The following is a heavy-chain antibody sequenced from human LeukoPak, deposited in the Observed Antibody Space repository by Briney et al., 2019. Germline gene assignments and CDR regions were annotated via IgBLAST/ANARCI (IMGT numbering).Heavy chain of an antibody. J-gene: IGHJ4*02. CDR2: ISGSVVST. D-gene: IGHD2-15*01. Sequence: GGSLRLSCAASGFTFSSYAMSWVRQAPGKGLEWVSGISGSVVSTYYADSVKGRFTISRDNSKNMLYLQMNSLRAEDPAVYYCAKRSGYCSGGSCYSSPGYYFDYWGQGTLVTVSS. CDR3: AKRSGYCSGGSCYSSPGYYFDY. V-gene: IGHV3-23*01. CDR1: GFTFSSYA.